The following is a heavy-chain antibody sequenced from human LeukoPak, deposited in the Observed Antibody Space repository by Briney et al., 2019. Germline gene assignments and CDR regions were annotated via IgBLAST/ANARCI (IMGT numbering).Heavy chain of an antibody. J-gene: IGHJ4*02. CDR3: ASGAGDSSGWPFDY. CDR1: GGSISSYY. CDR2: IYYSGST. V-gene: IGHV4-59*08. Sequence: SETLSLTCTVSGGSISSYYWNWIRQPPGKGLEWIGYIYYSGSTNYNPSLKSRVTISVDTSKNQFSLKLSSVTAADTAVYYCASGAGDSSGWPFDYWGQGTLVTVSS. D-gene: IGHD3-22*01.